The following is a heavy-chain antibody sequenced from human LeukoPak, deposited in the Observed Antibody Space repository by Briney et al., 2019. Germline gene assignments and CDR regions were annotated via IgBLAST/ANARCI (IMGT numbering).Heavy chain of an antibody. V-gene: IGHV4-59*01. Sequence: SETLSLTCTVSGGSISSYYWSWIRQPPGKGLEWIGYIYYNGSGSTNYSPSLKSRVTISVDTSKNQFSLKLSSVTAADTALYYCARVNLGEYYFDYWGQGTLVTVSS. CDR3: ARVNLGEYYFDY. CDR1: GGSISSYY. CDR2: IYYNGSGST. J-gene: IGHJ4*02.